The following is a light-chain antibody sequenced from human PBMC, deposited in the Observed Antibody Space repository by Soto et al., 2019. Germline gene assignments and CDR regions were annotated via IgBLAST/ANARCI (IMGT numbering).Light chain of an antibody. CDR3: QQYEALPIT. Sequence: EIQLTQSPSSLSASLGERVSISCRASQDIRNYLTWYQQIPGQAPKLLIFDASNLDSGVPSRFSGSGSGTDFTFPISSLQTEDIATYYCQQYEALPITFGQGTRLEIK. CDR1: QDIRNY. V-gene: IGKV1-33*01. J-gene: IGKJ5*01. CDR2: DAS.